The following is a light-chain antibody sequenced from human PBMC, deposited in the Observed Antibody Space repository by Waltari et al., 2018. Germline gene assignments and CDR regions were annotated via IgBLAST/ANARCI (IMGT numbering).Light chain of an antibody. CDR3: QQRSNWPRT. Sequence: EIFFTQSPSTLSLSPGERATLSCRASQSVSSCLAWYQQKPGQAPRLLIYDASNRATGIPARFSGSGSGTDFTLTISRLEPEDFAVYYCQQRSNWPRTFGQGTKVEIK. CDR2: DAS. J-gene: IGKJ1*01. V-gene: IGKV3-11*01. CDR1: QSVSSC.